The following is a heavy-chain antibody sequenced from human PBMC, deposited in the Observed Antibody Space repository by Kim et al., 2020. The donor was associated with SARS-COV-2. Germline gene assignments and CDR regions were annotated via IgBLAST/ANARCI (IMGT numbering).Heavy chain of an antibody. V-gene: IGHV4-39*01. CDR3: ARTDSSGYKFDY. Sequence: YYNPSHKRRITISVDTSKNQFSLKLSSVTAADTAVYSCARTDSSGYKFDYWGQGTLVTVSS. J-gene: IGHJ4*02. D-gene: IGHD3-22*01.